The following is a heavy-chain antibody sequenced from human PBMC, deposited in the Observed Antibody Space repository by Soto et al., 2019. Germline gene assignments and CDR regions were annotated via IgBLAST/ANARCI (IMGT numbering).Heavy chain of an antibody. Sequence: PGGSLRLSCAASGFTFSSYAMHWVRQAPGKGLEWVAVISYDGSNKYYADSVKGRFTISRDNAKNTQYLQMNSLRAEDTAVYYCARHSGSYYYYYGMDVWGQGTTVTVSS. J-gene: IGHJ6*02. CDR1: GFTFSSYA. D-gene: IGHD1-26*01. V-gene: IGHV3-30-3*01. CDR2: ISYDGSNK. CDR3: ARHSGSYYYYYGMDV.